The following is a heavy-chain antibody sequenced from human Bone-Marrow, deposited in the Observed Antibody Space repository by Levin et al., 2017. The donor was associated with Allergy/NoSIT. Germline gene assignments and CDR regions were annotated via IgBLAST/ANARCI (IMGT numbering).Heavy chain of an antibody. CDR2: INHSGST. CDR1: CGSFSGSY. J-gene: IGHJ5*02. V-gene: IGHV4-34*01. CDR3: ARLVATKLINWFDP. D-gene: IGHD5-12*01. Sequence: SQTLSLPCAVYCGSFSGSYWSWIRPPPGKGLEWIGEINHSGSTNYNPSLKSRVTISVDTSKNQFSLKLSSVTSADTAVYYCARLVATKLINWFDPWGQGTLVTVSS.